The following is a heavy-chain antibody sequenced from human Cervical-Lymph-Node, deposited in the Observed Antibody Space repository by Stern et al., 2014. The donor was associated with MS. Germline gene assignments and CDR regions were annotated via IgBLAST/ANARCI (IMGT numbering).Heavy chain of an antibody. Sequence: QVQLVQSGGGVVQPGRSLRLSCAASGFTFSNHGMHWVRQAPGKGLEWVAIIWYDGTYRFYADSVKGRFTISRDNPKNTLYLQMNSLRVEDTALYYCARGDVVGAIGHFDYWGQGTLVTVSS. CDR3: ARGDVVGAIGHFDY. D-gene: IGHD1-26*01. V-gene: IGHV3-33*01. CDR1: GFTFSNHG. J-gene: IGHJ4*02. CDR2: IWYDGTYR.